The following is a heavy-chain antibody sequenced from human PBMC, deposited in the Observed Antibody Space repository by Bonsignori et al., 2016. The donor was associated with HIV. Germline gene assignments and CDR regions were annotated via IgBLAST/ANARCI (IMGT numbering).Heavy chain of an antibody. CDR1: GFTFSSYA. Sequence: GGSLRLSCAASGFTFSSYAMSWVRQAPGKGLEWVSAISGSGGSTYYADSVKGRFTISRDNSKNTLYLQMNSLRAEDTAVYYCAKETSTDIVVVVAATPERLFLYYYYYMDVWGQRDHGHRLL. V-gene: IGHV3-23*01. CDR3: AKETSTDIVVVVAATPERLFLYYYYYMDV. D-gene: IGHD2-15*01. J-gene: IGHJ6*03. CDR2: ISGSGGST.